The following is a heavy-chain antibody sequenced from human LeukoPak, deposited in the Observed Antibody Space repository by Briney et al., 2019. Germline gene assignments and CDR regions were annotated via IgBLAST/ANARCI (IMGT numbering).Heavy chain of an antibody. CDR1: GGSFTDYY. D-gene: IGHD3-10*01. J-gene: IGHJ5*02. CDR3: ARGGYYGSGNDFRFDP. Sequence: PSETLSLTCGVFGGSFTDYYWSWIRQPPGKGLECIGYIHYTGSTNYNPSLKSRVTISVETSKNQFSLKLKSVTAADTAVYYCARGGYYGSGNDFRFDPWGQGTLVTVSS. CDR2: IHYTGST. V-gene: IGHV4-59*01.